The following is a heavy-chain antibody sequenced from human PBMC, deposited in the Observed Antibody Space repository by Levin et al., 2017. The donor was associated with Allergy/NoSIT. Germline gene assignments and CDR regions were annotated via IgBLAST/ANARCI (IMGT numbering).Heavy chain of an antibody. Sequence: LSLTCAASGFTFSNAWMSWVRQAPGKGLEWVGRIKSKTDGGTTDYAAPVKGRFTISRDDSKNTLYLQMNSLKTEDTAVYYCTTRIAVAGTGVWGQGTLVTVSS. CDR3: TTRIAVAGTGV. J-gene: IGHJ4*02. V-gene: IGHV3-15*01. CDR1: GFTFSNAW. CDR2: IKSKTDGGTT. D-gene: IGHD6-19*01.